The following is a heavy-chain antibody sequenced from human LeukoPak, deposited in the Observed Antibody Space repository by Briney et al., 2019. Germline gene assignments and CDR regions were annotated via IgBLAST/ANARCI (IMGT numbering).Heavy chain of an antibody. CDR2: ISYDGSNK. Sequence: GGSLRLSCAASGFTFSSYAIHWVRQAPGKGLDWVAVISYDGSNKYYADSVKGRFTISRDNSKNTLYLQMNSLRDEDTAVYYCVRDGRCGSRSCQGWFDPWGQGTLVTVSS. CDR1: GFTFSSYA. CDR3: VRDGRCGSRSCQGWFDP. J-gene: IGHJ5*02. D-gene: IGHD2-21*01. V-gene: IGHV3-30-3*01.